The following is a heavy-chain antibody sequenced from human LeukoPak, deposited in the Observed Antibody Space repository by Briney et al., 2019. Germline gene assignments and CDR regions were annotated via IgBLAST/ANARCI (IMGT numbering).Heavy chain of an antibody. Sequence: SETLSLTRTVSGGSISSYYWSWIRQPPGKGLEWIGYIYYSGSTNYNPSLKSRVTISVDTSKNQFSLKLSSVTAADTAVYYCARVHVAGVYYYYGMDVWGQGTTVTVSS. CDR2: IYYSGST. CDR3: ARVHVAGVYYYYGMDV. D-gene: IGHD6-19*01. J-gene: IGHJ6*02. V-gene: IGHV4-59*01. CDR1: GGSISSYY.